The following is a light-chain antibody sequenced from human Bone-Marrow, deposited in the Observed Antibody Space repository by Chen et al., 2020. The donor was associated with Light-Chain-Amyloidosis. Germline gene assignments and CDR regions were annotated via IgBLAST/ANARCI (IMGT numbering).Light chain of an antibody. CDR2: GNS. V-gene: IGLV1-40*01. Sequence: QSVLTQPPSVSGPPGQRVTLPCTGSSSNIGAGYDVHWYQQLPGTAPKLLIYGNSNRPSGVPDRFSGSKSGTSASLAITGLQAEDEADYYCQSYDSSLSGWVFGGGTKLTVL. J-gene: IGLJ3*02. CDR3: QSYDSSLSGWV. CDR1: SSNIGAGYD.